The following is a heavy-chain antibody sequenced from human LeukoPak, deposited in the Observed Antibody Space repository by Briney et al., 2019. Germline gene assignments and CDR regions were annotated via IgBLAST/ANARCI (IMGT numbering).Heavy chain of an antibody. CDR1: GYTFTSYA. D-gene: IGHD2-15*01. CDR3: ARVAPYPSVGIAVAEYFDY. Sequence: GASVKVSCKASGYTFTSYAMHWVRQAPGQRLEWMGWINAGNGNTKYSQKFQGRVTITRDTSASTAYMELSSLRSEDTAVYYCARVAPYPSVGIAVAEYFDYWGQGTLVTVSS. V-gene: IGHV1-3*01. CDR2: INAGNGNT. J-gene: IGHJ4*02.